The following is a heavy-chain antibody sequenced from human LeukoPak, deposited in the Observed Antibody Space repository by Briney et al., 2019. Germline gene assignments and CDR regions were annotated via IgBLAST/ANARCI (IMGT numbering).Heavy chain of an antibody. Sequence: ASVKVSCKASGFTFTDYYMHWVRQAPGQGLEWVGWINPNSGATAYAQKFQGRVTVTGDTPINTAYMDLSMLTSGDTAMYYCAREASGWYAYWGQGTLVTVSS. D-gene: IGHD6-19*01. CDR2: INPNSGAT. CDR1: GFTFTDYY. V-gene: IGHV1-2*02. CDR3: AREASGWYAY. J-gene: IGHJ4*02.